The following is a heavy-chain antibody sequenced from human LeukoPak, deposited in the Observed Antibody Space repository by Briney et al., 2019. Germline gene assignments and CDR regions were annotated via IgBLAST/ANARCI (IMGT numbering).Heavy chain of an antibody. CDR3: ATNFRPRKDYYYYGMDV. CDR1: GGSISSGGYY. V-gene: IGHV4-31*03. CDR2: IYYSGST. D-gene: IGHD4/OR15-4a*01. J-gene: IGHJ6*02. Sequence: PSETLSLTCTVSGGSISSGGYYWSWIRQLPGKGLEWIGYIYYSGSTYYNPSLKSRVSISVDTSKNQFSLKLSSVTAADTAVNYCATNFRPRKDYYYYGMDVWGQGTTVTVSS.